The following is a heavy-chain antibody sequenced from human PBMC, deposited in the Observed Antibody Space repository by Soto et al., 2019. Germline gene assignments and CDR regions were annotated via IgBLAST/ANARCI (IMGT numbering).Heavy chain of an antibody. Sequence: TGGSLRLSCAASGFTFSSYAMSWVRQAPGKGLEWVPAISGSGGSTYYADSVKGRFTISRDNSKNTLYLQMNSLRAEDTAVYYCAKAPYSSSPRPFDYWGQGTLVTVSS. V-gene: IGHV3-23*01. CDR1: GFTFSSYA. CDR3: AKAPYSSSPRPFDY. J-gene: IGHJ4*02. D-gene: IGHD6-6*01. CDR2: ISGSGGST.